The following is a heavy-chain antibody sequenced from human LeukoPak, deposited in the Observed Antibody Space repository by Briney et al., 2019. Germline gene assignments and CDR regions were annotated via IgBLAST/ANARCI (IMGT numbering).Heavy chain of an antibody. Sequence: GGSLRLSCAASGFTFSSYAMSWVRQAPGKGLEWVSAISGSGGSTYYTESLKGRFTISRDNFKNTLYLQMNNLRAEDTAVYYCAKVLGMLGYCTSTSCSQDAFDIWGQGTMVTVSS. J-gene: IGHJ3*02. V-gene: IGHV3-23*01. CDR2: ISGSGGST. D-gene: IGHD2-2*01. CDR3: AKVLGMLGYCTSTSCSQDAFDI. CDR1: GFTFSSYA.